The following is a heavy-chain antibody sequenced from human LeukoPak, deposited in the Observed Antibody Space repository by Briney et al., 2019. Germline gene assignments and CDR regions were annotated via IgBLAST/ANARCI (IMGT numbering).Heavy chain of an antibody. D-gene: IGHD3-10*01. Sequence: PGGSLRLSCAASEFTFITYDMHWVRQAPGKGLEGVAIISYDGNEKYYADSVKGRFTISRDNSKNTLYLQMNSLIAGDTAVYYCTRGYGSFDNWGQGTLVIVSS. CDR2: ISYDGNEK. CDR1: EFTFITYD. J-gene: IGHJ4*02. CDR3: TRGYGSFDN. V-gene: IGHV3-30*03.